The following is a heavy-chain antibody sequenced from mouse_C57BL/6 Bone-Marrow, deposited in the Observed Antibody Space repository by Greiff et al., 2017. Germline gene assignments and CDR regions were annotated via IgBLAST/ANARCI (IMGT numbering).Heavy chain of an antibody. V-gene: IGHV5-17*01. J-gene: IGHJ2*01. CDR1: GFTFSDYG. D-gene: IGHD3-2*02. CDR3: TRDSSGPSY. Sequence: EVKLVESGGGLVKPGGSLKLSCAASGFTFSDYGMHWVRQAPEKGLEWVAYISSGSSTIYYADTVKCRFTISRDNAKNTLFLQVTSLRSEDTAMYYCTRDSSGPSYWGQDTTLTVSS. CDR2: ISSGSSTI.